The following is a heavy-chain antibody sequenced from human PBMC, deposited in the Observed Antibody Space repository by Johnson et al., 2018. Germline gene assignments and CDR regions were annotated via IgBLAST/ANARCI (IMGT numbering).Heavy chain of an antibody. CDR3: TRPPAYSGGYYGGYYDYMDV. D-gene: IGHD1-26*01. V-gene: IGHV3-73*01. CDR1: GFTFSGSA. CDR2: IRSKANSYAT. J-gene: IGHJ6*03. Sequence: VQLVESGGGLVQSGGSLRLSCAASGFTFSGSAMHWVRQASGKGLEWVGRIRSKANSYATASAASVKGRFTISRDVSKNTAYLQMNSRKTVDTAGYFCTRPPAYSGGYYGGYYDYMDVWGKGTTVTVSS.